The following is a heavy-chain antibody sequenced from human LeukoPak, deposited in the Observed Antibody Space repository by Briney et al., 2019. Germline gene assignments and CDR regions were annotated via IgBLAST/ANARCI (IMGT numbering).Heavy chain of an antibody. CDR1: GFTFSSYS. V-gene: IGHV3-48*01. Sequence: GGSLRLSCAASGFTFSSYSMNWVRQAPGKGLEWVSYISSSSSTIYYADSVKGRFTISRDNAKNSLYLQMNSLRAEDTAVYYCARGATYYYDSSDAFDIWGQGTMVTVSS. J-gene: IGHJ3*02. D-gene: IGHD3-22*01. CDR2: ISSSSSTI. CDR3: ARGATYYYDSSDAFDI.